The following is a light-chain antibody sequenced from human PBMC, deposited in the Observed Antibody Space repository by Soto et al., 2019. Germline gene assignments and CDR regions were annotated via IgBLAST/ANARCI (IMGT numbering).Light chain of an antibody. CDR3: QQRSDWPPT. Sequence: EIVLTQSPATLSLSPGERATISCRSSQTVGSYLAWFRHTPGQAPRLLSYDTSIRSTGIPARFSGSGSGTDFTLTISSLEAEDFAVYYCQQRSDWPPTFGQGNKVEIK. CDR1: QTVGSY. V-gene: IGKV3-11*01. J-gene: IGKJ1*01. CDR2: DTS.